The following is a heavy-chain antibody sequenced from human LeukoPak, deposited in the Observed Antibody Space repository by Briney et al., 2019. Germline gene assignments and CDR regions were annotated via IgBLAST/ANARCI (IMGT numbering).Heavy chain of an antibody. CDR1: GGTFSSYA. Sequence: ASVKVSCKASGGTFSSYAISWVRQAPGQGLEWMGGIVPIFGTANYAQKFQGRVTITTDESTSTAYMELSSLRSEDTAVYYCAREGKPRYYFDYWGQGTLVTVSS. CDR2: IVPIFGTA. D-gene: IGHD1-14*01. J-gene: IGHJ4*02. V-gene: IGHV1-69*05. CDR3: AREGKPRYYFDY.